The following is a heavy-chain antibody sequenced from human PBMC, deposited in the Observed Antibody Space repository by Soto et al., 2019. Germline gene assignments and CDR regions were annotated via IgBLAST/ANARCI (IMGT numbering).Heavy chain of an antibody. CDR1: GFIFSTYA. CDR3: ARPGSGYDVLAGPYFCCCHTVDV. CDR2: ISCDGCST. Sequence: GGSLRLSCEASGFIFSTYAMDWVRQAPGKGLEWVAVISCDGCSTYYADSVKGRFTISRDNSKNTVYLEMNSLRTDDTATYYCARPGSGYDVLAGPYFCCCHTVDVWGQGTTVTVSS. J-gene: IGHJ6*02. V-gene: IGHV3-30-3*01. D-gene: IGHD3-9*01.